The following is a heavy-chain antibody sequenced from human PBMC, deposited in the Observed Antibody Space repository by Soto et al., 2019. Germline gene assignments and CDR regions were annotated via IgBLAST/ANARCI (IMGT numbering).Heavy chain of an antibody. CDR1: GYTLTGYY. CDR2: LNPDSGEA. D-gene: IGHD3-16*01. V-gene: IGHV1-2*02. J-gene: IGHJ3*01. CDR3: ARGGYYDRGIYKGDLDV. Sequence: QAQLFQSGAEVKKPGTSLRVSCTASGYTLTGYYLHWVRQAPGQGLEWMGWLNPDSGEAIYAQRFEGRVTMTRDTTISTAYMDVKRLGSDDTAVYYCARGGYYDRGIYKGDLDVWGQGTLVTVSA.